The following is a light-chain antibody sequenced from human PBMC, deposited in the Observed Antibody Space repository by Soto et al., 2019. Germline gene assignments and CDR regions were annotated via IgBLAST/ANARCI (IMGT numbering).Light chain of an antibody. V-gene: IGKV1-27*01. CDR3: QKYNGTPRT. CDR1: QDISDH. Sequence: DFQMTQSPSSLSASVGDRVTITCRASQDISDHLAWYQHKPGKVPKLLIYEASTLQSGVPSRFSGGGFGTDFTITISSLQPEDVAPYYCQKYNGTPRTFGQGTKVELK. J-gene: IGKJ1*01. CDR2: EAS.